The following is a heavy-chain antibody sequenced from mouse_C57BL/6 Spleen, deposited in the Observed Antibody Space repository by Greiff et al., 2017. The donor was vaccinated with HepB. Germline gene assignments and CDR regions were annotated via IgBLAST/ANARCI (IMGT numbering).Heavy chain of an antibody. CDR3: ARGYYGSSSIFDY. CDR2: INPNYGTT. CDR1: GYSFTDYN. D-gene: IGHD1-1*01. Sequence: EVQLQQSGPELVKPGASVKISCKASGYSFTDYNMNWVKQSNGKSLEWIGVINPNYGTTSYNQKFKGKATLTVDQSSSTAYMQRNSLTSEDSAFYYCARGYYGSSSIFDYWGQGTTLTVSS. V-gene: IGHV1-39*01. J-gene: IGHJ2*01.